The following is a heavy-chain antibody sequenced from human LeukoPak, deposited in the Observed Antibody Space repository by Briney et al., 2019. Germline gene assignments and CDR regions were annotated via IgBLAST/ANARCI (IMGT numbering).Heavy chain of an antibody. Sequence: PSQTLSLTCTVSGGSISSGGYYWRWICQHPGKGLEWIGYIYYSGSTYYNPSLKSRVTISVDTSKNQFSLKLSSVTAADTAVDYCARGGLITMVVVVEDAFDIWGQGTMVTVSS. CDR2: IYYSGST. V-gene: IGHV4-31*03. CDR1: GGSISSGGYY. J-gene: IGHJ3*02. D-gene: IGHD3-22*01. CDR3: ARGGLITMVVVVEDAFDI.